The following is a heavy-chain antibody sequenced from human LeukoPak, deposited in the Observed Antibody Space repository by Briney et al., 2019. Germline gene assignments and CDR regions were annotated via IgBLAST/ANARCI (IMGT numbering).Heavy chain of an antibody. D-gene: IGHD3-10*01. V-gene: IGHV3-53*01. J-gene: IGHJ6*02. CDR3: ARDLPKAGSYYKAPAPNYYGMDV. Sequence: GGSLRLSCAVSGFTVSSNYMSWVRQAPGKGLEWVSVIYSGGNTYYADSVKGRFTISRDNSKNTLYLQMNSLRAEDTAVYYCARDLPKAGSYYKAPAPNYYGMDVWGQGTTVTVSS. CDR1: GFTVSSNY. CDR2: IYSGGNT.